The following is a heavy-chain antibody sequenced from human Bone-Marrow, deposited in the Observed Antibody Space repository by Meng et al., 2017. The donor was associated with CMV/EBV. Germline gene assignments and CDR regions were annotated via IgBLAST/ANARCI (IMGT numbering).Heavy chain of an antibody. CDR3: ARNDGDDSSGYYYRVSDGMEV. V-gene: IGHV3-48*04. D-gene: IGHD3-22*01. J-gene: IGHJ6*02. Sequence: GEALKISCAASGFTFSSYSMNWVRQAPGKGLEWVSYISSSSSTIYYADSVKGRFSIPRDNAKNSLYLQMNSLRAEDTAVYYCARNDGDDSSGYYYRVSDGMEVWGQGTTVTVSS. CDR1: GFTFSSYS. CDR2: ISSSSSTI.